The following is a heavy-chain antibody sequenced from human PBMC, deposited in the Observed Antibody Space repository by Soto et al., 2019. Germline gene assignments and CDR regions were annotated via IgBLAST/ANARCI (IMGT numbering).Heavy chain of an antibody. D-gene: IGHD3-10*01. J-gene: IGHJ3*01. CDR3: ARPYSRGPNDPFDV. CDR1: W. CDR2: IYPGDSHA. V-gene: IGHV5-51*01. Sequence: WVGGVPQKNEKGLEWMGIIYPGDSHAIYSPSFQGQVTMSPDKSISTAYLQWSSLKASDTAMYYCARPYSRGPNDPFDVWGQGTMVP.